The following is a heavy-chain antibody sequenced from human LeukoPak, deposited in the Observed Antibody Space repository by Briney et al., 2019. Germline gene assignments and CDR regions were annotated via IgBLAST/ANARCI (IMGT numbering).Heavy chain of an antibody. CDR2: ISGSGGST. CDR1: GFTFSSYA. V-gene: IGHV3-23*01. J-gene: IGHJ4*02. Sequence: GGSLGLSCAASGFTFSSYAMSWVRQAPGKGLEWVSAISGSGGSTYYADSVKGRFTISRDNSKNTLYLQMNSLRAEDTAVYYCAKGLRITMVRGVIMNSDYWGQGTLVTVSS. D-gene: IGHD3-10*01. CDR3: AKGLRITMVRGVIMNSDY.